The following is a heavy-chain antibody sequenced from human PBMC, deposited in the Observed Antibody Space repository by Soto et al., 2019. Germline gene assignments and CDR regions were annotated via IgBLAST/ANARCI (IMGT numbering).Heavy chain of an antibody. CDR1: GGTFSSYA. J-gene: IGHJ4*02. V-gene: IGHV1-69*06. D-gene: IGHD3-22*01. Sequence: QVQLVQSGAEVKKPGSSVKVSCKASGGTFSSYAISWVRQAPGQGLEWMGGIIPIFGTANYAQKFQGRVTITADKSTSTAYMELSSLRSEDTAVYYCAREGGATYYYDSSGYHGFDYWGQGTLVTVSS. CDR3: AREGGATYYYDSSGYHGFDY. CDR2: IIPIFGTA.